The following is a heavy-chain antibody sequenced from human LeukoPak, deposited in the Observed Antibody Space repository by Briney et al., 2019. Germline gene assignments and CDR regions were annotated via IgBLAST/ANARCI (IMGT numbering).Heavy chain of an antibody. V-gene: IGHV3-7*01. J-gene: IGHJ4*02. Sequence: PGGSLRLSCAASGFTFSAYWMSWVRQAPGRGLEWVANINQDGSEKNYVDSVKGRFTISRDNAQNSLYLQLNSLRAEDTALYFCARDRGYSNFDYWGQGTLVTVSS. CDR2: INQDGSEK. CDR1: GFTFSAYW. D-gene: IGHD3-10*01. CDR3: ARDRGYSNFDY.